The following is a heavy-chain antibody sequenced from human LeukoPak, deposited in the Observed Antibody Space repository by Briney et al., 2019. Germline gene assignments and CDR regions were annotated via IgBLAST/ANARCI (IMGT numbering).Heavy chain of an antibody. CDR3: AKLLAVAGYFDY. CDR2: IRSKANNYAT. CDR1: GFTFSGSA. V-gene: IGHV3-73*01. Sequence: PGGSLRLSCAASGFTFSGSAMHWVRQASGKGLEWVGRIRSKANNYATSYAASLKGRFTISRDDSKNTLYLQMNSLRAEDTAVYSCAKLLAVAGYFDYWGQGTLVTVSS. J-gene: IGHJ4*02. D-gene: IGHD6-19*01.